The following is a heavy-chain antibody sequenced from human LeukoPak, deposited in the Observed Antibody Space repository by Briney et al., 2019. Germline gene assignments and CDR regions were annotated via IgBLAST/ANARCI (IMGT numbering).Heavy chain of an antibody. D-gene: IGHD3-10*01. V-gene: IGHV3-7*01. Sequence: GGSLRLSCAASGFTFSSYWVSWVRQAPGKGLEWVASIKQDGSEKYYVDSVKGRFTISRDNAKNSLYLQMNSLRAEDTAVYYCARDSRYGSGSYLAFDIWGQGTMVTVSS. J-gene: IGHJ3*02. CDR3: ARDSRYGSGSYLAFDI. CDR1: GFTFSSYW. CDR2: IKQDGSEK.